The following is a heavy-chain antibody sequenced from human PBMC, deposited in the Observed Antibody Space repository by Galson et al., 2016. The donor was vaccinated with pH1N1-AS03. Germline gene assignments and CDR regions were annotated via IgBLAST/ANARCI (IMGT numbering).Heavy chain of an antibody. CDR1: GGSMTSPDW. CDR3: ASAGYHTPGYRY. V-gene: IGHV4-4*02. Sequence: SETLSLTCAVSGGSMTSPDWWTWVRQPPGKGLEWIGEVHYSGTTSYNPSLNSRVTMSIDKSNNQFSLNLGSVTAADTAVYFCASAGYHTPGYRYWGPGALVTVSS. J-gene: IGHJ4*02. CDR2: VHYSGTT. D-gene: IGHD3-16*02.